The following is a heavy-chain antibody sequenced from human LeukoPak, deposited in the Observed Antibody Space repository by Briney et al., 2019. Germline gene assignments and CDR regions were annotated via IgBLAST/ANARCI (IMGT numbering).Heavy chain of an antibody. Sequence: SETLSLTCTVSGGSISSSSYYWGWIRQPPGKGLEWIGSIYYSGSTYYNPSLKSRVTISVDTSKNQFSLKLSSVTAADTAVYYCARGPWPYCSSTSCFIYYFDYWGQGTLVTVSS. CDR2: IYYSGST. D-gene: IGHD2-2*01. V-gene: IGHV4-39*01. J-gene: IGHJ4*02. CDR1: GGSISSSSYY. CDR3: ARGPWPYCSSTSCFIYYFDY.